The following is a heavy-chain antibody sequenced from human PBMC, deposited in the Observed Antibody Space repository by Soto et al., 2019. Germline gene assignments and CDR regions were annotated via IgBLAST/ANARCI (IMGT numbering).Heavy chain of an antibody. Sequence: TSETLSLTCTVSGASVSSGSFYWAWIRQPPGKGLEWIGFISYSGSTNYNPSLKSRVTISVDTSKNQFSLKLSSVTAADTAVYYCARGRATVTRGGYYFDYWGQGTLVTVSS. J-gene: IGHJ4*02. D-gene: IGHD4-4*01. CDR3: ARGRATVTRGGYYFDY. CDR1: GASVSSGSFY. CDR2: ISYSGST. V-gene: IGHV4-61*01.